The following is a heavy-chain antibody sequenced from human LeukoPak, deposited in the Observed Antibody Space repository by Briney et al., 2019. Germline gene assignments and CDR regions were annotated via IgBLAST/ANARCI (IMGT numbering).Heavy chain of an antibody. V-gene: IGHV4-39*01. Sequence: SETLSLTCTVSDGPISSRNYFWHWIRQPPGKGLEWIASFYYSEDTYYNPALKSRATISLARSKNQLSLKVTSVIAADTAVYYCARHPKRGRNQYGGVFDYWGQGSLVTVSS. D-gene: IGHD1-14*01. CDR3: ARHPKRGRNQYGGVFDY. J-gene: IGHJ4*02. CDR1: DGPISSRNYF. CDR2: FYYSEDT.